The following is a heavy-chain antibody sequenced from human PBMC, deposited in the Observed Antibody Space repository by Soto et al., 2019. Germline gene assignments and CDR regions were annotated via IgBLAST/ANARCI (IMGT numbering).Heavy chain of an antibody. CDR2: IYYSGST. D-gene: IGHD3-9*01. J-gene: IGHJ6*03. CDR1: GGSISSYY. CDR3: ARRYDILTGYGGYYYYMDV. Sequence: SETLSLTCTVSGGSISSYYWSWIRQPPGKGLEWIGYIYYSGSTNYNPSLKSRVTISVDTSKNQFSLKLSSVTAADTAVYYCARRYDILTGYGGYYYYMDVWGKGTTVTVSS. V-gene: IGHV4-59*08.